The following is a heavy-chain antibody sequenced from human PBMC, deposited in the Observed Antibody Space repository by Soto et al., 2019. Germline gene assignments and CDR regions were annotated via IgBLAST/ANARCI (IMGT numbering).Heavy chain of an antibody. V-gene: IGHV3-23*01. J-gene: IGHJ6*02. D-gene: IGHD6-6*01. Sequence: EVQLLESGGGLVQPGGSPRLSCAASGFTFSSYAMSWVRQAPGTGLEWVSTISDSGGSTYYADSVKGRFTISRDNSKNTLYLQLNSLRAEDTAVYYCAKDGYTYSSSTGLSDYFYYYGMDVWGQGTTVTVSS. CDR3: AKDGYTYSSSTGLSDYFYYYGMDV. CDR1: GFTFSSYA. CDR2: ISDSGGST.